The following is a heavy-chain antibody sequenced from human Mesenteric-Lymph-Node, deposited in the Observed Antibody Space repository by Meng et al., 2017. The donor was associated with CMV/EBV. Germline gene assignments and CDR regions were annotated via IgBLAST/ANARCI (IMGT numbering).Heavy chain of an antibody. D-gene: IGHD3-3*01. CDR1: GFTFSSYW. CDR3: AREGPLQFFEWLSQYYFDN. CDR2: IKQDGSEK. Sequence: GESLKISCIASGFTFSSYWMSWVRQAPGKGLEWVGNIKQDGSEKNYEDSVKGRFTISRDNAKNSLYLQMNSLRGDDTAVYYCAREGPLQFFEWLSQYYFDNWGQGALVTVSS. V-gene: IGHV3-7*01. J-gene: IGHJ4*02.